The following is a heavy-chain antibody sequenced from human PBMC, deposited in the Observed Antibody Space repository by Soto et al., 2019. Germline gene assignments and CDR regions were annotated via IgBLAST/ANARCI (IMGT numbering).Heavy chain of an antibody. CDR1: GGSISSGGHY. CDR2: IYYTGST. J-gene: IGHJ6*03. V-gene: IGHV4-31*03. Sequence: QVQLQESGPGLVKPSQTLSLTCTVSGGSISSGGHYWNWIRQHPGKGLEWIGYIYYTGSTFYNPSLTTRVSISVDTPRNRFSLELTSVTAADTAVYYCAREIAAGAGRYYYYYYYMDVWGKGTTVTVSS. D-gene: IGHD3-10*01. CDR3: AREIAAGAGRYYYYYYYMDV.